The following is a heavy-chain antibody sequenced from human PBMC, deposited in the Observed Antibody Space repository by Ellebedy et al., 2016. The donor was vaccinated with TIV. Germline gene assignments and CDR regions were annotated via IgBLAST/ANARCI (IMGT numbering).Heavy chain of an antibody. D-gene: IGHD6-19*01. CDR1: GYTFTSYY. Sequence: AASVKVSCKASGYTFTSYYMHWVRQAPGQGLEWMGILNPSGGSTTYAQKLQGRVTMTRDTSTSTVYMELSSLRSEETAVYYCARARSSGWLHTPDYWGQGTLVTVSS. CDR2: LNPSGGST. CDR3: ARARSSGWLHTPDY. V-gene: IGHV1-46*04. J-gene: IGHJ4*02.